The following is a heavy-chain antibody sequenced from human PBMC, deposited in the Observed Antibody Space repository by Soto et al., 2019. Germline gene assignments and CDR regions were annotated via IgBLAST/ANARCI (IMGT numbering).Heavy chain of an antibody. CDR1: GDSISRYY. CDR3: ARNQGGEFLKGSGMDV. Sequence: QVQLQESGPGLVKPSETLSLTCTVSGDSISRYYSSWIRLSPGKGLEWIGYIYYSGETNYNPSVKSRVTISVDRTKNQFSLKLSSVTAADTAVYYCARNQGGEFLKGSGMDVWGQGTTVTVSS. V-gene: IGHV4-59*01. D-gene: IGHD3-10*01. CDR2: IYYSGET. J-gene: IGHJ6*02.